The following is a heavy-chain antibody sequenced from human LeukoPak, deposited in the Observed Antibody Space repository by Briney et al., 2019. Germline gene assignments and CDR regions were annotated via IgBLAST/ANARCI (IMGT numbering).Heavy chain of an antibody. CDR1: GFTFSSYA. CDR2: ISGSGGNT. D-gene: IGHD1-20*01. Sequence: QAGGSLRLSCAASGFTFSSYAMSWVRQAPGKGLEWVSAISGSGGNTYYADSVKGRFTISRDSSKNTLYLQMNSLRAEDTAIYYCAKDGYNWIAFDDWGQGTLVTVSS. J-gene: IGHJ4*02. CDR3: AKDGYNWIAFDD. V-gene: IGHV3-23*01.